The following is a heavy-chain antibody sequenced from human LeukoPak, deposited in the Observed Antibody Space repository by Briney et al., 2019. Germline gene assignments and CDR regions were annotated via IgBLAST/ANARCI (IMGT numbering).Heavy chain of an antibody. CDR1: GYTFTSYD. Sequence: GASVKVSCKASGYTFTSYDINWVRQATGQRLEWMGWMNPNSGNTGYAKKFQGRVTMTRNTSMSTAYMELSSLRSEDSAVYYCARGPGNYTGWSAGMPKGWFDPWGQGTLVTVSS. V-gene: IGHV1-8*01. CDR2: MNPNSGNT. J-gene: IGHJ5*02. D-gene: IGHD6-19*01. CDR3: ARGPGNYTGWSAGMPKGWFDP.